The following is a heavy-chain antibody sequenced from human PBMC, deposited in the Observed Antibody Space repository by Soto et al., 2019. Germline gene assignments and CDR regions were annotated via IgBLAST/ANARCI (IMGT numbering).Heavy chain of an antibody. D-gene: IGHD1-1*01. CDR1: GYTFTSYG. CDR2: ISAHNGNT. Sequence: QVHLVQSGAEVKKPGASVKVSCKASGYTFTSYGITWVRQAPGQGLEWMGWISAHNGNTDYARKLKGRVIVTRDPSTSPASMELRSLISDDTAVYYCARGRYVDYWGQGALVTVSS. CDR3: ARGRYVDY. V-gene: IGHV1-18*01. J-gene: IGHJ4*02.